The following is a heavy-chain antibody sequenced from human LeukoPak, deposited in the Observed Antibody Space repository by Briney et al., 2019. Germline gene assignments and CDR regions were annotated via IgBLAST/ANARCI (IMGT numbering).Heavy chain of an antibody. V-gene: IGHV3-23*01. CDR2: ISGSGGST. J-gene: IGHJ5*02. Sequence: PGGSLRLSCAASGFTFSSYEMNWVRQAPGKGLEWVSAISGSGGSTYYADSVKGRFTISRDNSKNTLYLQMNSLRAEDTAVYYCAKDRVPMIVVVMQSWGQGTLVTVSS. CDR3: AKDRVPMIVVVMQS. CDR1: GFTFSSYE. D-gene: IGHD3-22*01.